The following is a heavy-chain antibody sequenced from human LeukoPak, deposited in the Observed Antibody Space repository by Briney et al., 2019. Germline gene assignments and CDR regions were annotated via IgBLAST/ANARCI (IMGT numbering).Heavy chain of an antibody. D-gene: IGHD3-10*01. CDR1: GGSISSSSYY. CDR2: IYYSGST. J-gene: IGHJ6*02. CDR3: ARDGGFGELSFYYYYGMDV. Sequence: SETLSLTCTVSGGSISSSSYYWGRIRQPPGKGLEWIGSIYYSGSTYYNPSLKSRVTISVDTSKNQFSLKLSSVTAADTAVYYCARDGGFGELSFYYYYGMDVWGQGTTVTVSS. V-gene: IGHV4-39*07.